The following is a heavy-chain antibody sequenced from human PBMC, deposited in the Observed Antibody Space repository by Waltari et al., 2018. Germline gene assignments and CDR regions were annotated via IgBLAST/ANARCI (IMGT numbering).Heavy chain of an antibody. D-gene: IGHD1-7*01. CDR3: ARHGGMELLPGAFDI. V-gene: IGHV4-38-2*01. Sequence: QVQLQESGPGLVKPSETLSLTCGFSGYSISSGYSWCWSRQPPGKGLEWIGSIYHSGSTYYNPSSKSRVTISVDTSKNQFSLKLSSVTAADTAVYDCARHGGMELLPGAFDIWGQGTMVTVSS. J-gene: IGHJ3*02. CDR1: GYSISSGYS. CDR2: IYHSGST.